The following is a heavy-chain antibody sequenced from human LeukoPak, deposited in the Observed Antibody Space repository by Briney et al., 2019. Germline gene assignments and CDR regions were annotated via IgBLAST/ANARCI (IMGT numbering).Heavy chain of an antibody. D-gene: IGHD3-3*01. CDR3: TTDRHRVTIFGVVRMDV. CDR1: GFTFSRYG. J-gene: IGHJ6*02. Sequence: GGSLRLSCAASGFTFSRYGMHWVRQAPGKGLEWVGRIKSKTDGGTTDYAAPVKGRFTISRDDSKNTLYLQMNSLKTEDTAVYYCTTDRHRVTIFGVVRMDVWGQGTTVTVSS. V-gene: IGHV3-15*07. CDR2: IKSKTDGGTT.